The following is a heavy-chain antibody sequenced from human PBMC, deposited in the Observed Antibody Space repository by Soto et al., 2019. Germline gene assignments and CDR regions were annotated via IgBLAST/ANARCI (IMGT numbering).Heavy chain of an antibody. CDR1: GFTFSNYA. Sequence: PGGSLRLSCAASGFTFSNYAMSWVRQAPGKGLEWVSAISGGSESLYFAESVKGRFTISRDNAKSTLYLQMNSLGADDTAVYYCAKEKISTSCCNWFDPWGQGTLVTVSS. D-gene: IGHD2-2*01. CDR3: AKEKISTSCCNWFDP. CDR2: ISGGSESL. V-gene: IGHV3-23*01. J-gene: IGHJ5*02.